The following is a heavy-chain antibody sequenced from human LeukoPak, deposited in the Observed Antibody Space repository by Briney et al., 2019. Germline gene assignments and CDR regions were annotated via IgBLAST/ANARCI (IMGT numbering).Heavy chain of an antibody. D-gene: IGHD6-13*01. Sequence: GGPLRLSCAASGFTFSSYAMSWVRQAPGKGLEWVSAISGSGGSTYYADSVKGRFTISRDNSKNTLYLQMNSPRAEDTAVYYCARLRAGFFDYWGQGTLVTVSS. CDR2: ISGSGGST. CDR3: ARLRAGFFDY. J-gene: IGHJ4*02. CDR1: GFTFSSYA. V-gene: IGHV3-23*01.